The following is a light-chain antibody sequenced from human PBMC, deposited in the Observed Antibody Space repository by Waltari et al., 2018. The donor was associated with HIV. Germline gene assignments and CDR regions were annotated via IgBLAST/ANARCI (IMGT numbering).Light chain of an antibody. J-gene: IGKJ1*01. CDR1: QSFAAN. CDR3: QQYNNRPWT. V-gene: IGKV3-15*01. CDR2: GAS. Sequence: EIVMPQSPATLSVSPGERVTLACRASQSFAANVAGSQQKPGQAPSLLISGASTRATGIPARFSGSGSGTEFTLTISNLQSEDFALYYCQQYNNRPWTFGQGTKVEIK.